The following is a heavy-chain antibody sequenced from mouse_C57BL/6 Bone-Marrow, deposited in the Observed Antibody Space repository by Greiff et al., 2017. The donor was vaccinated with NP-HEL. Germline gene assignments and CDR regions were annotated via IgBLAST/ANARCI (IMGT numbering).Heavy chain of an antibody. CDR2: IYPRSGNT. CDR3: ARSGDYDYDGAWFAY. V-gene: IGHV1-81*01. CDR1: GYTFTSSG. Sequence: VQLQQSGAELARPGASVKLSCKASGYTFTSSGISWVKQRTGQGLEWIGEIYPRSGNTYYNEKFKGKATLTADKSSSTAYMELRSLTFEDSAVYFCARSGDYDYDGAWFAYWGQGTLVTVSA. J-gene: IGHJ3*01. D-gene: IGHD2-4*01.